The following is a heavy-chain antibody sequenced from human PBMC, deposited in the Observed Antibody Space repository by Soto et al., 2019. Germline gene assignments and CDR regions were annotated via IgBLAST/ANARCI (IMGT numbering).Heavy chain of an antibody. J-gene: IGHJ6*02. V-gene: IGHV1-69*06. CDR3: ARDYGDYGVYYGMDV. CDR2: IIPIFGTA. CDR1: GGTFSSYA. D-gene: IGHD4-17*01. Sequence: GASVKVSCKASGGTFSSYAISWVRQAPGQGLEWMGGIIPIFGTANYAQKFQGRVTITADKSTSTAYMELSSLRSEDTAGYYCARDYGDYGVYYGMDVWGQGTTVTVSS.